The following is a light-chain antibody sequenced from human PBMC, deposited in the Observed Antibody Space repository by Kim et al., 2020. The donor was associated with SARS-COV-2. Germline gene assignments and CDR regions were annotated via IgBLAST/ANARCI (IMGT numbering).Light chain of an antibody. V-gene: IGLV3-9*01. CDR1: NIAYKN. CDR3: QGWDSSTVI. CDR2: RDS. Sequence: SYELTQPLSVSVALGQTARITCGGNNIAYKNVHWYQQKPGQAPVVVIYRDSIRPSGIPERFSGSNSGNTATLTISRAQAGDEADYYCQGWDSSTVIFGGG. J-gene: IGLJ2*01.